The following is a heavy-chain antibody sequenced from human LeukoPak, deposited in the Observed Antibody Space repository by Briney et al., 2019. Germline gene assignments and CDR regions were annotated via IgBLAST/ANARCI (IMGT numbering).Heavy chain of an antibody. CDR2: IFPSGGKT. Sequence: GASVKVSCKASGYKFTDYYIYWVRQAPGQGLEWMGAIFPSGGKTHYSQKFQGRLTLTRDTSTNTVYMELTGLRSDDTALYFCTRAFDPWGQGTLVTVS. CDR1: GYKFTDYY. CDR3: TRAFDP. V-gene: IGHV1-46*01. J-gene: IGHJ5*02.